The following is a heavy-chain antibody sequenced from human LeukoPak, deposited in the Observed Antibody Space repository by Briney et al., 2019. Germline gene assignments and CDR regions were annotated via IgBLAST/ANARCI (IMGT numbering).Heavy chain of an antibody. CDR2: IYTSGST. CDR1: GGSISSYY. CDR3: ARENSGSYQSLGAFDI. D-gene: IGHD1-26*01. Sequence: PSETLSLTCTVSGGSISSYYWSWIRQPAGKGLEWIGRIYTSGSTNYNPSLKSRVTMSVDTSKNQFSLKLSSVTAADTAVYYCARENSGSYQSLGAFDIWGQGTMVTVSS. V-gene: IGHV4-4*07. J-gene: IGHJ3*02.